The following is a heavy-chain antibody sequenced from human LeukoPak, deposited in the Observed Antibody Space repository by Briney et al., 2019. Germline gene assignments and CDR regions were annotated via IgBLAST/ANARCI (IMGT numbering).Heavy chain of an antibody. D-gene: IGHD5-12*01. V-gene: IGHV3-48*02. CDR2: ISSSSSAI. CDR3: ATYRSYGMEV. J-gene: IGHJ6*02. CDR1: GFTFSTYS. Sequence: GGSLRLSCAASGFTFSTYSMTWVRQAPGKGLEWVSYISSSSSAIYYADSVKGRFTISGDNAKNSLYLQMNSLRDEDTAVYYCATYRSYGMEVWGQGTTVTVSS.